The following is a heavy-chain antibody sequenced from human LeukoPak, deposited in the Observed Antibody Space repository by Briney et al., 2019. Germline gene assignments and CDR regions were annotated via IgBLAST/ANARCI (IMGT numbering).Heavy chain of an antibody. Sequence: ASVKVSCKASGYTFTGYYMHWVRQAPGQGLEWMGWINPNSGDTNYAQKFQGRVTMTRDTSISTAYMELSRLRSDDTAVYYCARVFAASYNWFDPWGQGTLVTVSS. CDR2: INPNSGDT. J-gene: IGHJ5*02. CDR1: GYTFTGYY. CDR3: ARVFAASYNWFDP. D-gene: IGHD5-18*01. V-gene: IGHV1-2*02.